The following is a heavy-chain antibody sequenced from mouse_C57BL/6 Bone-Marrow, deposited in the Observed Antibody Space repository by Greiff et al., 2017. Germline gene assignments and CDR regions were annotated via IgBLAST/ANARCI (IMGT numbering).Heavy chain of an antibody. V-gene: IGHV1-85*01. CDR3: ARRYTLY. CDR2: IYPRDGST. CDR1: GYTFTSYD. D-gene: IGHD1-1*01. J-gene: IGHJ2*01. Sequence: VKLMESGPELVKPGASVKLSCKASGYTFTSYDLNWVKQRPGQGLEWIGWIYPRDGSTKYNEKFKGKATLTVDTSSSTAYMELHSLTSEDSAVYFCARRYTLYWGQGTTLTFSS.